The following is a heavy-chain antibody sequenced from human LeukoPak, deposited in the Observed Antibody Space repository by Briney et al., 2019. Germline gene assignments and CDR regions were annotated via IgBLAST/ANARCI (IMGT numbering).Heavy chain of an antibody. V-gene: IGHV3-9*01. D-gene: IGHD3-22*01. J-gene: IGHJ3*02. CDR1: GFTFDDYA. CDR2: ISWNSGSI. CDR3: AKVLGYYDSSGYDGAFDI. Sequence: PGGSLRLSCAASGFTFDDYAMHWVRQAPGKGLEWVSGISWNSGSIGYADSVKGRFTISRDNAKNSLYLQMNSLRAEDTALYYCAKVLGYYDSSGYDGAFDIWGQGTMVTVSS.